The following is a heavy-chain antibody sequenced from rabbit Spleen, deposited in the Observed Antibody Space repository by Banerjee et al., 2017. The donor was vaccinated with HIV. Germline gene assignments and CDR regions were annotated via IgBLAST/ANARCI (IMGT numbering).Heavy chain of an antibody. J-gene: IGHJ4*01. V-gene: IGHV1S45*01. CDR1: GFSFSNGYD. CDR2: IYVGASGSA. Sequence: QEQLVESGGGLVKPGASLTLICTASGFSFSNGYDMSWVRQAPGKGLEWIASIYVGASGSAYYANWAKGRFTISKSSSTTVTLQMTSLTAADTATYFCARDLASVVGWNFNLWGPGTLVTVS. D-gene: IGHD3-1*01. CDR3: ARDLASVVGWNFNL.